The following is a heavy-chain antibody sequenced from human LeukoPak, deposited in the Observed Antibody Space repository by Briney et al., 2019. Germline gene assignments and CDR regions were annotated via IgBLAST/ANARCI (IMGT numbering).Heavy chain of an antibody. Sequence: SSETLSLTCTVSGDSISSGSYYWGWIRQPAGKGLEWIGRLYTDGSTKYNPSLKSRVTISVDTSKNQFSLKLSSVTAADTAVYYCARDRGWLQWVFDYWGQGTLVTVSS. CDR3: ARDRGWLQWVFDY. D-gene: IGHD5-24*01. J-gene: IGHJ4*02. CDR2: LYTDGST. V-gene: IGHV4-61*02. CDR1: GDSISSGSYY.